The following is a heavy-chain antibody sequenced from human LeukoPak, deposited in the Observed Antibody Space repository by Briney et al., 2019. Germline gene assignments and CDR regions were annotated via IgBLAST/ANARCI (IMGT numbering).Heavy chain of an antibody. D-gene: IGHD5-12*01. J-gene: IGHJ4*02. Sequence: PSETLSLTCTVSGGSISTSSYFWGWIRQPPGKGLEWIGSIYYSGRTYYNPSLESRVTISVDTSKNQFSLKLNSVTAADTAVYYCARHGGLKYGGYEKRFDDWGQGTLVTVSS. V-gene: IGHV4-39*01. CDR2: IYYSGRT. CDR3: ARHGGLKYGGYEKRFDD. CDR1: GGSISTSSYF.